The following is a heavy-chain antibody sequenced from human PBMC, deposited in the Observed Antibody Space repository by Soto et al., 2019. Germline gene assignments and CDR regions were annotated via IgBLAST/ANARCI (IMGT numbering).Heavy chain of an antibody. J-gene: IGHJ6*01. D-gene: IGHD3-22*01. V-gene: IGHV1-69*13. Sequence: ASVKVSCKASGGTFSSYAISWVRQAPGQGLEWMGGIIPIFGTANYAQKFQGRVTITADESTSTAYMELSSLRSEDTAVYYCATAGISYDSRSYHYYYYGMDVWGQGTTVTVSS. CDR3: ATAGISYDSRSYHYYYYGMDV. CDR2: IIPIFGTA. CDR1: GGTFSSYA.